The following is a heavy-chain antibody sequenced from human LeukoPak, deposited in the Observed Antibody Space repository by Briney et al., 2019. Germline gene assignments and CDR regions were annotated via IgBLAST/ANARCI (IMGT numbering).Heavy chain of an antibody. V-gene: IGHV3-73*01. CDR2: IRSKADSHAT. CDR3: TTGETVVIRNDASHI. Sequence: GGSLRLSCAASGFTFSDSAMHWVRLASGKGLEWVGRIRSKADSHATAYAASVQGRFTISRDDSRNTAYLQMNSLKTDDTAVYYCTTGETVVIRNDASHIWGQGTTVTVSS. D-gene: IGHD2-21*01. J-gene: IGHJ3*02. CDR1: GFTFSDSA.